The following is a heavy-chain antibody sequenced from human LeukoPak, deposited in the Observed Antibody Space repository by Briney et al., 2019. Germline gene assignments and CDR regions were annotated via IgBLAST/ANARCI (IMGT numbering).Heavy chain of an antibody. CDR2: IYTSGST. Sequence: SETLSLTCTVSGGSISSSSYYWGWIRQPPGKGLEWIGSIYTSGSTNYNPSLKSRVTMSVDTSKNQFSLKLSSVTAADTAVYYCARGATTAGLFDWFDPWGQGTLVTVSS. V-gene: IGHV4-39*07. CDR3: ARGATTAGLFDWFDP. CDR1: GGSISSSSYY. D-gene: IGHD1-26*01. J-gene: IGHJ5*02.